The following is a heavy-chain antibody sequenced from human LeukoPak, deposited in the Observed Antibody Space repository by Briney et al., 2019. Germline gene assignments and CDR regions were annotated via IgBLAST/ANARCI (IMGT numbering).Heavy chain of an antibody. CDR3: ARRRIVGSIDDAFDI. J-gene: IGHJ3*02. CDR2: IGSSGGGI. Sequence: GGSLRLSCAASGFTFSTYTMYWVRHPPGKRLEWVSIIGSSGGGIHYADSVKGRFTISRDNSNNTLYLQMNSLRADDTAIYYCARRRIVGSIDDAFDIWGQGTMVTLSS. CDR1: GFTFSTYT. D-gene: IGHD1-26*01. V-gene: IGHV3-23*01.